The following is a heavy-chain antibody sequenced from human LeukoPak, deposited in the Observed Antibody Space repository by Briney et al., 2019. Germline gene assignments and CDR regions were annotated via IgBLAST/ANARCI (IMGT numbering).Heavy chain of an antibody. CDR3: AKDFRSWYDGGFDY. D-gene: IGHD6-13*01. Sequence: PGGSLRLSCAASGFTFSRYGMHWVRRAPGKGLEWVAVIWYDGSNKYYAESVKGRFTISRDNSKNTLHLQMNSLRAEDTAVYYCAKDFRSWYDGGFDYWGQGTLVTVSS. CDR1: GFTFSRYG. CDR2: IWYDGSNK. V-gene: IGHV3-33*06. J-gene: IGHJ4*02.